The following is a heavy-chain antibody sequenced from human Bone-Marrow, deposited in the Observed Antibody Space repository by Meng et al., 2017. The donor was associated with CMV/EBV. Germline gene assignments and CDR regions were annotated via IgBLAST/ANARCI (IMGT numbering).Heavy chain of an antibody. J-gene: IGHJ4*02. V-gene: IGHV3-30*02. CDR1: GFTFSSYG. CDR3: AKESGTFSSGWLDK. CDR2: IRFDGANK. D-gene: IGHD6-19*01. Sequence: GEFLKISLAASGFTFSSYGMHWVRQAPGKGLEWGAYIRFDGANKYYTDSVKGRFTISRDNSRNTLFLQMNSLRIEDTGVYYCAKESGTFSSGWLDKWGQGTLVTVAS.